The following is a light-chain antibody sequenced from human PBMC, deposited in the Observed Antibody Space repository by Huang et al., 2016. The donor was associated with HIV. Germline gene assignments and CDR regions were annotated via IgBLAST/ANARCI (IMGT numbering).Light chain of an antibody. Sequence: AIRMTQSPFSLSASVGDRVTISCWASQGISSYLAWYQQKPAKAPKFFIYYASSSQSGVPARVIGSGSGSDDTLTISSLQPEDFATYYCQQYYRTPITFGQGTRLEIK. J-gene: IGKJ5*01. V-gene: IGKV1D-43*01. CDR1: QGISSY. CDR2: YAS. CDR3: QQYYRTPIT.